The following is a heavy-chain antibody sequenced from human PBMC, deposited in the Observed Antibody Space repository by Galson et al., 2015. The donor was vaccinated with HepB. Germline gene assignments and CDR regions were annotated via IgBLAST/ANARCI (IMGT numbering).Heavy chain of an antibody. J-gene: IGHJ6*02. D-gene: IGHD1-26*01. CDR3: ARGGGSSARGMDV. CDR1: GYTFTSYD. CDR2: ISGNNGET. V-gene: IGHV1-18*04. Sequence: SVKVSCKASGYTFTSYDVSWVRQAPGQGLEWMGWISGNNGETNYAQKLRGRVTVTTDTSTSTAYMELRSLRSDDTAVYYCARGGGSSARGMDVWGQGTTVTVSS.